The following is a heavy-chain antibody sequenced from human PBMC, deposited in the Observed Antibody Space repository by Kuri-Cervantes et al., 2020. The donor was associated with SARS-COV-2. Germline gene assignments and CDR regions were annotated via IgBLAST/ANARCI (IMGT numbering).Heavy chain of an antibody. V-gene: IGHV1-18*01. Sequence: ASVKVSCKASGYTFTSYGISWVRQAPGQGLEWMGWISAYNGNTNYAQKLQGRVTMTTDTSTSTAYMELRSLRSDDTTVYYCARDPSLGVGYCSSTSCYYDYFDYWGQGTLVTFSS. CDR2: ISAYNGNT. CDR1: GYTFTSYG. D-gene: IGHD2-2*01. J-gene: IGHJ4*02. CDR3: ARDPSLGVGYCSSTSCYYDYFDY.